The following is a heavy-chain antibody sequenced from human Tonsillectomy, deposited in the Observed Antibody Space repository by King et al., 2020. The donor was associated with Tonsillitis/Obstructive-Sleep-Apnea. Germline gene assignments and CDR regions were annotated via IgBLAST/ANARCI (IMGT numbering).Heavy chain of an antibody. CDR3: ASCGWRHQQQRQFDY. CDR1: GFTFSSYG. Sequence: VQLVESGGGVVQPGRSLRLSCAASGFTFSSYGMHWVRQAPGKGLEWVAVIWYDGSNKYYADSVKSRFTISRDNSKNTLYLQMNSLRAEDTAVYYCASCGWRHQQQRQFDYWGQRTLVTVSS. D-gene: IGHD6-13*01. CDR2: IWYDGSNK. J-gene: IGHJ4*02. V-gene: IGHV3-33*01.